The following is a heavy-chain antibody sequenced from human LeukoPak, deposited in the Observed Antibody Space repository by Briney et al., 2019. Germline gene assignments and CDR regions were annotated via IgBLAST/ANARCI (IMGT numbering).Heavy chain of an antibody. CDR2: IYSGGST. D-gene: IGHD1-26*01. CDR1: GFTFTNAA. CDR3: ARGGDSGSYYYYYMDV. V-gene: IGHV3-66*01. Sequence: GGSLRLSCAVSGFTFTNAAWMTWVRQAPGKGLEWVSVIYSGGSTYYADSVKGRFTISRDNSKNTLYLQMNSLRAEDTAVYYCARGGDSGSYYYYYMDVWGKGTTVTISS. J-gene: IGHJ6*03.